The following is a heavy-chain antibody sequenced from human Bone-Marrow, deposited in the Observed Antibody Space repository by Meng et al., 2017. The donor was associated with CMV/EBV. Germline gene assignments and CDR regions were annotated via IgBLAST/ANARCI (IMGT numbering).Heavy chain of an antibody. D-gene: IGHD2-2*01. CDR2: ISWNSSSI. J-gene: IGHJ6*02. V-gene: IGHV3-9*01. CDR3: ARGYCSSTSCYFWVDF. CDR1: GFTFDGYA. Sequence: SLKISCVASGFTFDGYAMHWVRQAPGKGLEWVSGISWNSSSIGYADSVKGRFTISRDKAKNSLYLQMNSLRAEDTAVYYGARGYCSSTSCYFWVDFWGQGPTVTVSS.